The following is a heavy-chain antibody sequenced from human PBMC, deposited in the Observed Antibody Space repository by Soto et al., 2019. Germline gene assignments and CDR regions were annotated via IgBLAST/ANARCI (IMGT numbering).Heavy chain of an antibody. CDR3: AKDQGIAVAVFDY. CDR2: IYNSGST. Sequence: QVQLQESGPGLVKPSETLSLTCTVSGGSVTSGSYYWSWIRQPPGKGLEWIGYIYNSGSTNYNPSRKRRVTKSVDTSKSQISLKLSSVTAADTAVYYCAKDQGIAVAVFDYWGRGTLVTVSS. J-gene: IGHJ4*02. V-gene: IGHV4-61*01. D-gene: IGHD6-19*01. CDR1: GGSVTSGSYY.